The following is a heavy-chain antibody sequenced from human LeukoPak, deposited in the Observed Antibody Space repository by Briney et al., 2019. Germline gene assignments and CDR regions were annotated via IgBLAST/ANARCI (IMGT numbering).Heavy chain of an antibody. D-gene: IGHD6-6*01. Sequence: GASVKVSCKASGYTFTGYYMHWVRQAPGQGLEWMGWINPNSGGTNYAQKFQGRVTMTRDTSISTAYMGLSGLRSDDTAVYYCARTKPYSSSSVVSWFDPWGQGTLVTVSS. V-gene: IGHV1-2*02. CDR2: INPNSGGT. CDR3: ARTKPYSSSSVVSWFDP. CDR1: GYTFTGYY. J-gene: IGHJ5*02.